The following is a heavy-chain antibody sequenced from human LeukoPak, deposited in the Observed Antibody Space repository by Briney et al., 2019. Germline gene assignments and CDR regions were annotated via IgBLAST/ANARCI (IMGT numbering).Heavy chain of an antibody. V-gene: IGHV4-59*01. Sequence: PSETLSLTCTVSGGSISSYYLSWIRLPPGKGLEWIGYIYYTGSTNNNPSLNSRGTISVDTSKNQFSLKLSSVTAADTAVYYCARGHYGSGSYYMDVWGKGTTVTVSS. CDR1: GGSISSYY. CDR2: IYYTGST. CDR3: ARGHYGSGSYYMDV. D-gene: IGHD3-10*01. J-gene: IGHJ6*04.